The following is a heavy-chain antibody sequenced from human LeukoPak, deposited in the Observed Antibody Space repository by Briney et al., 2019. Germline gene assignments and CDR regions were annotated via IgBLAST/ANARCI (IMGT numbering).Heavy chain of an antibody. J-gene: IGHJ1*01. CDR3: AKATAYFLEYFQN. V-gene: IGHV3-23*01. D-gene: IGHD3-9*01. CDR2: ITGSGCSA. CDR1: GFTFSSYA. Sequence: GGSLRLSCAASGFTFSSYAMSWVRQAPGKELEWVSCITGSGCSAYYADSVKGRFTVSRDNSRNILDLQMNSLRAEDTAVYYCAKATAYFLEYFQNWGPGTLVIVSS.